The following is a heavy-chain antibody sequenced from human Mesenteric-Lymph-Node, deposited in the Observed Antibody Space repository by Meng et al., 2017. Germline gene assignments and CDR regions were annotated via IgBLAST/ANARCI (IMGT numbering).Heavy chain of an antibody. CDR2: ISSSSSYI. CDR3: ARDPGGEAAIGL. CDR1: GFTFSSYS. V-gene: IGHV3-21*01. D-gene: IGHD2-2*01. J-gene: IGHJ2*01. Sequence: EVQLVESGGSLVKPGGSLRLSCAASGFTFSSYSMNWVRQAPGKGLEWVSSISSSSSYIYYADSVKGRFTISRDNAKNSLYLQMNSLRAEDTALYYCARDPGGEAAIGLWGRGTLVTVSS.